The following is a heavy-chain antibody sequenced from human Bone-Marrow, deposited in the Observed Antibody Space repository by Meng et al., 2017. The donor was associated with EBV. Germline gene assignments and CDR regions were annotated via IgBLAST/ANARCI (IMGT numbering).Heavy chain of an antibody. CDR3: ARSHVGSSSWYEAWDY. CDR1: GGTFGSYA. Sequence: QVQLLQSGAEVKRPGSSVKVSCKASGGTFGSYAISWVRQAPGQGLEWMGGIIPIFGTANYAQKFQGRVTITADESTSTAYMELSSLRSEDTAVYYCARSHVGSSSWYEAWDYWGQGTLVTVSS. D-gene: IGHD6-13*01. CDR2: IIPIFGTA. J-gene: IGHJ4*02. V-gene: IGHV1-69*01.